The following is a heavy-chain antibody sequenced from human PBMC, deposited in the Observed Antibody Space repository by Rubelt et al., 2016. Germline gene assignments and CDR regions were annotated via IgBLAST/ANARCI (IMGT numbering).Heavy chain of an antibody. CDR2: INHSGST. CDR1: GGSFSGYY. Sequence: QVQLQQWGAGLLKPSETLSLTCAVYGGSFSGYYWSWIRQTPGKGLDWIGEINHSGSTSYNPSLQRRVTISVDTSKNQFSLNLSSVTAADTAVYYCARGHYTRVGRASLHYWGQGTLVTVSS. J-gene: IGHJ4*02. D-gene: IGHD1-26*01. V-gene: IGHV4-34*02. CDR3: ARGHYTRVGRASLHY.